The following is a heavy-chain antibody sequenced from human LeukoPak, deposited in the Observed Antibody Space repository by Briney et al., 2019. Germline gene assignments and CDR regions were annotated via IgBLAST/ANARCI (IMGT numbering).Heavy chain of an antibody. D-gene: IGHD3-22*01. Sequence: PSETLSLTCTVSGGSISSHYWTWIRQSPVKGLEWIGDISNSGSTSYNPSLKSRVTISIDTSKNQFSLKLSSVTAADTAVYYCARSNPTDYYDSSRFDIWGQGTMVTVSS. V-gene: IGHV4-59*08. CDR3: ARSNPTDYYDSSRFDI. CDR1: GGSISSHY. CDR2: ISNSGST. J-gene: IGHJ3*02.